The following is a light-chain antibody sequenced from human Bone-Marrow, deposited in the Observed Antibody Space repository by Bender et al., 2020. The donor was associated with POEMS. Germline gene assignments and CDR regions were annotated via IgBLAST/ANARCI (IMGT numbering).Light chain of an antibody. CDR3: QTWDSTTGV. Sequence: SYDLTQPPLVSVSPGQTANITCSGDKLGDKYACWYQQKAGQSPILVMYQDSERPSGIPERFSGSNSGNTATLTISGTQAMDEADYYCQTWDSTTGVFGGGTKLTVL. V-gene: IGLV3-1*01. J-gene: IGLJ2*01. CDR2: QDS. CDR1: KLGDKY.